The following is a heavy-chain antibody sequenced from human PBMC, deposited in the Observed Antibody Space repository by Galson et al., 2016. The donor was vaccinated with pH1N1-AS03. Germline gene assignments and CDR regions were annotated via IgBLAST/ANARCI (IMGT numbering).Heavy chain of an antibody. D-gene: IGHD3-22*01. CDR1: GFTFTSYS. CDR3: ARDAPEILVGSSFAY. J-gene: IGHJ4*02. V-gene: IGHV3-48*01. Sequence: SLRLSCAASGFTFTSYSMNWVRQAPGKGLEWISSIRSSGNTIYYANSVKGRFTISRDNAKNSLYLQMNSLRAEDTAVYYCARDAPEILVGSSFAYCGQQALVVVSS. CDR2: IRSSGNTI.